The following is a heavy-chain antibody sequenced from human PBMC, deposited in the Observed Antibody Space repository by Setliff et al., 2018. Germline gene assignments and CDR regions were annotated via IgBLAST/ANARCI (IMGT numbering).Heavy chain of an antibody. J-gene: IGHJ3*02. V-gene: IGHV4-39*07. Sequence: PSETLSLTCTVPGGSISDNGYFWGWVRQPPGKGLEWIGNIYFGGNTYFNPSFKSRVTTSIDTSNSQFSLKLSSVTAADTAIYYCARDASASDGRNAFDIWGQGTMVTVS. CDR2: IYFGGNT. D-gene: IGHD1-26*01. CDR3: ARDASASDGRNAFDI. CDR1: GGSISDNGYF.